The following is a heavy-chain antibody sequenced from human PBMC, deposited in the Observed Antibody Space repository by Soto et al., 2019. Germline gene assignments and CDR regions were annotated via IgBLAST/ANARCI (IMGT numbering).Heavy chain of an antibody. CDR1: GGTFSSYA. CDR3: ARDGDAYGGGRGTLTYSSCGMDV. V-gene: IGHV1-69*12. D-gene: IGHD4-17*01. CDR2: IIPIFGTA. J-gene: IGHJ6*02. Sequence: QVQLVQSGAEVKKPGSSVKVSCKASGGTFSSYAISWVRQAPGQGLEWMGGIIPIFGTANYAQKFQGRVTITADESKSRVYMELSSLRSEDTAVYYCARDGDAYGGGRGTLTYSSCGMDVWGQGTTVTVSS.